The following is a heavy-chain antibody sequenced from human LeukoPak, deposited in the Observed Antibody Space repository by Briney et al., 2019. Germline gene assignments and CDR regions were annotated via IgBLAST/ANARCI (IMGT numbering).Heavy chain of an antibody. J-gene: IGHJ4*02. D-gene: IGHD6-19*01. CDR3: ARDYSSGWYTVPFDY. CDR2: IKQDGSEK. Sequence: GGSLRLSCAASGFTFSSYWMSWVRQAPGKGLEWVANIKQDGSEKYYVDSVKGRFTISRDNAKNSLYLQMNSLRAEDTAVYYCARDYSSGWYTVPFDYWGQGTLVTVSS. V-gene: IGHV3-7*01. CDR1: GFTFSSYW.